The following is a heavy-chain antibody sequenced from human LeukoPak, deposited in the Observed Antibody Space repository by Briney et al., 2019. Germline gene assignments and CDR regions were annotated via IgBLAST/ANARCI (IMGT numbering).Heavy chain of an antibody. CDR1: GFTFSSYA. CDR3: ARNRGSSRYYYYYMDV. J-gene: IGHJ6*03. D-gene: IGHD6-6*01. CDR2: ISGSGGSA. V-gene: IGHV3-23*01. Sequence: GGSLRLSCAASGFTFSSYAMSWVRQAPGKGLEWVSAISGSGGSAYYADSVKGQFTISRDNSKNTLYLQMNSLRAEDTAVYYCARNRGSSRYYYYYMDVWGKGTTVTVSS.